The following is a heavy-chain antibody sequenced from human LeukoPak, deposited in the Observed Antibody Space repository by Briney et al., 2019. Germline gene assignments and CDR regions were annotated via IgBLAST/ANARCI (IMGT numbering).Heavy chain of an antibody. V-gene: IGHV3-23*01. Sequence: GGSLRLSCAASGFTFHTYAMTWVRQAPGKGLEWVAAISDSGGGTYYGDSVKGRFTISRDNSKNTLYLQMNSLRAEDTAVYYCAKDFSVSVGEGYYDFWSGYYLQPDYWGQGTLVTVSS. CDR2: ISDSGGGT. D-gene: IGHD3-3*01. J-gene: IGHJ4*02. CDR1: GFTFHTYA. CDR3: AKDFSVSVGEGYYDFWSGYYLQPDY.